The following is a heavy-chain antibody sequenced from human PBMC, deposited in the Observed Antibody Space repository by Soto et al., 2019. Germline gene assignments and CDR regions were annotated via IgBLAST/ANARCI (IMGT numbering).Heavy chain of an antibody. Sequence: SETLSLTCAVSGGSISSGGYSWGWIRQPPGKGLEWIGYIYHSGSTYYNPSLKSRVTISVDRSKNQFSLKLSSVTAADTAVYYCARVPDVWRQGTTVTVSS. V-gene: IGHV4-30-2*01. CDR1: GGSISSGGYS. CDR2: IYHSGST. J-gene: IGHJ6*02. CDR3: ARVPDV.